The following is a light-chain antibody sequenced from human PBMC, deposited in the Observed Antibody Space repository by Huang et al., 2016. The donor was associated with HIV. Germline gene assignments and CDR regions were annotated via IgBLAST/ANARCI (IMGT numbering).Light chain of an antibody. Sequence: EIVMTQSPATLSVSPGERATLPCRASQSVTSNLAWYQQKPGQAPRLLIYGAATRATCIPARFSGSGSGTEFTLTISSLQSEDFAVYYCQRYDNWPKFTFGPGTKVDIK. CDR1: QSVTSN. J-gene: IGKJ3*01. V-gene: IGKV3-15*01. CDR2: GAA. CDR3: QRYDNWPKFT.